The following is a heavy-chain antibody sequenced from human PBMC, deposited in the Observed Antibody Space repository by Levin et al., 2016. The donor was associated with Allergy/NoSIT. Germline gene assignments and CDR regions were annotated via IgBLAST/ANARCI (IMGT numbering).Heavy chain of an antibody. V-gene: IGHV4-39*07. J-gene: IGHJ6*02. CDR2: IYYSGST. Sequence: WIRQPPGKGLEWIGSIYYSGSTYYNPSLKSRVTISVDTSKNQFSLKLSSVTAADTAVYYCARDSGTYYDFWNSYYYYGMDVWGQGTTVTVSS. D-gene: IGHD3-3*01. CDR3: ARDSGTYYDFWNSYYYYGMDV.